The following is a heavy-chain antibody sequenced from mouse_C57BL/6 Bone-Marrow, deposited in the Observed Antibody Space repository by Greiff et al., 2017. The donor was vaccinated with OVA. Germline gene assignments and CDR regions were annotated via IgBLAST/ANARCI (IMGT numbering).Heavy chain of an antibody. CDR3: TRPPYYYGSSYVAY. D-gene: IGHD1-1*01. V-gene: IGHV1-15*01. Sequence: QVQLKQSGAELVRPGASVTLSCKASGYTFTDYEMHWVKQTPVHGLEWIGAIDPETGGTAYNQKFKGQAILTADKSSSTAYMELRSLTSEDSAVYYCTRPPYYYGSSYVAYWGQGTLVTVSA. CDR2: IDPETGGT. CDR1: GYTFTDYE. J-gene: IGHJ3*01.